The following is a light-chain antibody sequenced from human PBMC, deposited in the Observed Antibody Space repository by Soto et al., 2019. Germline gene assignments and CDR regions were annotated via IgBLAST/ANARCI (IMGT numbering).Light chain of an antibody. Sequence: TQSPSSLSASVGDRVTITCRASPAIASFLAWYQQKPGQAPRLLIYGASTRATGIPARFSGSGSGTEFTLTISSLQSEDFAVYYCQQYNNWPPITFGQGTRLEIK. V-gene: IGKV3-15*01. J-gene: IGKJ5*01. CDR2: GAS. CDR1: PAIASF. CDR3: QQYNNWPPIT.